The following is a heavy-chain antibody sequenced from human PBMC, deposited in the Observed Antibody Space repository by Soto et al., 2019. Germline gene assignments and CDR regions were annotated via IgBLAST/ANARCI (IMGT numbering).Heavy chain of an antibody. CDR3: ARGEGYYDSSGLEYYHGMDV. D-gene: IGHD3-22*01. Sequence: QVQLEQSGAEVKKPGSSVKVSCKASGGTFRSHAIAWVRQAPGQGLEWMGDFIPIFGTSNYAQKFQGRISITADESRTTAYMELITVTDEDTATYYCARGEGYYDSSGLEYYHGMDVWGQGTTLTVSS. CDR2: FIPIFGTS. J-gene: IGHJ6*02. CDR1: GGTFRSHA. V-gene: IGHV1-69*01.